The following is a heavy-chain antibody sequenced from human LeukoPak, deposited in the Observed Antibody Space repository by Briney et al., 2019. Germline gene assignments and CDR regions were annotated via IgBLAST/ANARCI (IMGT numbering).Heavy chain of an antibody. CDR3: ARHRGLGSFEFDY. D-gene: IGHD1-26*01. V-gene: IGHV4-4*02. J-gene: IGHJ4*02. Sequence: SETLSLTCAVSGGSISSSNWWSWVRQPPGKGLEWIGEIYHSGSTNYNPSLKSRVTISVDKSKNQFSLKLNSVTAADTAVYYCARHRGLGSFEFDYWGQGTLVTVSS. CDR1: GGSISSSNW. CDR2: IYHSGST.